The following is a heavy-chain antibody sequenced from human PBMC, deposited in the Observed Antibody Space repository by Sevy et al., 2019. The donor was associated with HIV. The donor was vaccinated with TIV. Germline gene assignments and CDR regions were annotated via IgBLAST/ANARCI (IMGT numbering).Heavy chain of an antibody. CDR3: ARDLYYDILTGYMSRGAFDI. CDR2: ISSSSSTI. D-gene: IGHD3-9*01. Sequence: GGSLRLSCAASGFTFSSYSMNWVRQAPGKGLEWVSYISSSSSTIYYADSVKGRFTISRDNAKNSLYLQMNSLRAEDTAVYYCARDLYYDILTGYMSRGAFDIWGQGTMDTVSS. CDR1: GFTFSSYS. V-gene: IGHV3-48*01. J-gene: IGHJ3*02.